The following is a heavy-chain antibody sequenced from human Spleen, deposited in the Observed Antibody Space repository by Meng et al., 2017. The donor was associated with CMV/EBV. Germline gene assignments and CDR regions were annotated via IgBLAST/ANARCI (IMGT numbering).Heavy chain of an antibody. CDR2: IDYSGIT. Sequence: GRGPVNPPGTLAHPFTASGNSISINSNSWGCIRQPPGKGLEWIASIDYSGITFQNPSLKSRLTTSVDTSKNQFSLQLRFVTAADTAVYYCARHRGNYYQSFLHWGQGTLVTVSS. J-gene: IGHJ1*01. V-gene: IGHV4-39*01. CDR3: ARHRGNYYQSFLH. CDR1: GNSISINSNS. D-gene: IGHD1-26*01.